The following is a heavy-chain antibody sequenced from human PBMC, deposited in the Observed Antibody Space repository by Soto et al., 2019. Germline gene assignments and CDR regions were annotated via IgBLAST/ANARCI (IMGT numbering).Heavy chain of an antibody. D-gene: IGHD2-2*01. CDR1: GGTFSSYA. CDR2: IIPIFGTT. V-gene: IGHV1-69*01. J-gene: IGHJ5*02. CDR3: ASAADGSTRFDP. Sequence: QVQLVQSGAEVKKPGSSVKVSCKASGGTFSSYAISWVRLAPGQWLEWMGGIIPIFGTTNYAQKFQGRVTITADESTSTAYMELSSLRSEDTAVYYCASAADGSTRFDPWGHGTLVTVAS.